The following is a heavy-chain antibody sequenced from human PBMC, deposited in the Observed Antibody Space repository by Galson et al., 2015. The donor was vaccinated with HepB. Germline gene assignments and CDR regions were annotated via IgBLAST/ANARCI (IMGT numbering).Heavy chain of an antibody. J-gene: IGHJ4*02. CDR2: ISYDGSNK. Sequence: SLRLSCVASGFTSSNYGMHWVRQAPGKGLEWVAVISYDGSNKYYADSVKGRFTISRDNSKNTLYLQMNSLRAEDTALYYCAKDPYLYSALAGTMAGFDYWGQGTLVTVSS. D-gene: IGHD6-19*01. V-gene: IGHV3-30*18. CDR1: GFTSSNYG. CDR3: AKDPYLYSALAGTMAGFDY.